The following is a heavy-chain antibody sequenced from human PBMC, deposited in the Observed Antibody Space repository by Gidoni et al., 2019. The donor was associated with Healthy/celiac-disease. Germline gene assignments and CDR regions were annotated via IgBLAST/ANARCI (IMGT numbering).Heavy chain of an antibody. V-gene: IGHV3-9*01. CDR2: ISWNSGSI. CDR1: GFTFDDYA. CDR3: AKGKSSWYANYYGMDV. Sequence: EVQLVESGGGLVQPGRSLRLSCSASGFTFDDYAMHWGRQAPGKGLEWVSGISWNSGSIGYADSVKGRFTISRDNAKNSLYLQMNSLRAEDTALYYCAKGKSSWYANYYGMDVWGQGTTVTVSS. D-gene: IGHD6-13*01. J-gene: IGHJ6*02.